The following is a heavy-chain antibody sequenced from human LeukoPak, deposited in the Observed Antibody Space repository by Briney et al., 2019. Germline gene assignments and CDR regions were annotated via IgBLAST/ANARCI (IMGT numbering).Heavy chain of an antibody. Sequence: GASVKVSCKASGYTFTGYYMHWVRQAPGQGLEWMGWINPNSGGTNYAQKFQGRVTMTRDTSISTAYMELSRLRSGDTAVYYCASSVSTVTNQAEYYFDYWGQGTLVTVSS. CDR2: INPNSGGT. D-gene: IGHD4-11*01. CDR1: GYTFTGYY. CDR3: ASSVSTVTNQAEYYFDY. V-gene: IGHV1-2*02. J-gene: IGHJ4*02.